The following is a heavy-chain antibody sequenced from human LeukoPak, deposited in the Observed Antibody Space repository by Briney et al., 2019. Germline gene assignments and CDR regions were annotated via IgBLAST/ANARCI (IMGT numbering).Heavy chain of an antibody. CDR3: ARVYNIADHFDY. CDR1: GYTFTGYY. J-gene: IGHJ4*02. V-gene: IGHV1-2*02. CDR2: INPNSGGT. D-gene: IGHD6-13*01. Sequence: ASVKVFCKASGYTFTGYYMHWVRQAPGQGLEWMGWINPNSGGTNYAQKFQGRVTMTRDTSISTAYMELSRLRSDDTAVYYCARVYNIADHFDYWGQGTLVTVSS.